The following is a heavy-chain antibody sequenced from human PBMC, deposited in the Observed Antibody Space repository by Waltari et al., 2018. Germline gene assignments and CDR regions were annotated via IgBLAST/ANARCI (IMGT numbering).Heavy chain of an antibody. CDR3: ARQPIVGATGYFDY. V-gene: IGHV4-39*01. D-gene: IGHD1-26*01. CDR1: GGSISSSSYY. J-gene: IGHJ4*02. CDR2: IHYSGST. Sequence: QLQLQESGPGLVKPSETLSLTCTVSGGSISSSSYYWGWIRQPPGKGLEWIWSIHYSGSTSYNSSLKSRVTISVDTYKNQFSLKLSSVTAADTAVYYCARQPIVGATGYFDYWGQGTLVTVSS.